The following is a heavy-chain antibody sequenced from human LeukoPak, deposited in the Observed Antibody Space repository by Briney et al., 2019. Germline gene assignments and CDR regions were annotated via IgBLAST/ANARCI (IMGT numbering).Heavy chain of an antibody. D-gene: IGHD1-26*01. CDR1: GYTFTGYY. CDR2: INPNSGGT. CDR3: AREQISSIVGVPDY. V-gene: IGHV1-2*02. Sequence: ASVKVSCKSSGYTFTGYYMHWVRQAPGQGLEWMGWINPNSGGTNYAQKFQDRVTMTRDTSISTAYMELSRLRSDDTAVYYCAREQISSIVGVPDYWGQGTLVTVSS. J-gene: IGHJ4*02.